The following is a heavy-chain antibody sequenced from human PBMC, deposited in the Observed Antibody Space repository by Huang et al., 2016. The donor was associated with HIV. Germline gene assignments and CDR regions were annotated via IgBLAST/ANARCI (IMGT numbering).Heavy chain of an antibody. CDR2: VYQGGST. J-gene: IGHJ4*02. D-gene: IGHD6-13*01. V-gene: IGHV4-39*01. CDR1: GDVFGMTIYY. CDR3: ASQHIGAAATWF. Sequence: VFGDVFGMTIYYWGVFRQARGKGLGWVGCVYQGGSTNYNPSLKSRVTLSVDTSRNQFSLRLNSVTAADTAVYYCASQHIGAAATWFWGRGTQVAVSS.